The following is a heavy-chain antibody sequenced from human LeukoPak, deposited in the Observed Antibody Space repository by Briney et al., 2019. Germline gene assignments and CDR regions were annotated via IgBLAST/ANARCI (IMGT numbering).Heavy chain of an antibody. D-gene: IGHD5-24*01. V-gene: IGHV4-59*01. Sequence: KPSETLSLTCTVSGGSISSYYLSWIRQPPGKGLEWIGYIYYSGSTKYNPSPKSRVTISVDTSKNQLSLKLSFVTAADTAVYYCASYNGYNSYHFDYWGQGTLVTVSS. CDR1: GGSISSYY. CDR2: IYYSGST. J-gene: IGHJ4*02. CDR3: ASYNGYNSYHFDY.